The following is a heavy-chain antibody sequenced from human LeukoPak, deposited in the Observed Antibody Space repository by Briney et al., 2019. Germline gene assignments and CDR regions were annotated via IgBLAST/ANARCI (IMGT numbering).Heavy chain of an antibody. Sequence: GGSLRLSCAASGFTFSTYAIHWVRQAPGKGLEWLAVISYDGSNKYYADSVKGRFTISRDNAKNSLYLQMNSLRAEDTAVYYCVKQGQRGAFYYDSRGYYGWGQGTLVTVSS. V-gene: IGHV3-30-3*02. D-gene: IGHD3-22*01. CDR1: GFTFSTYA. CDR3: VKQGQRGAFYYDSRGYYG. CDR2: ISYDGSNK. J-gene: IGHJ4*02.